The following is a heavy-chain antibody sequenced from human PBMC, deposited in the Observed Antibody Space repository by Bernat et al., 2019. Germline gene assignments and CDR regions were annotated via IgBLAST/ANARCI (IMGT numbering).Heavy chain of an antibody. CDR3: ASRPNLVRGVPPEDDY. CDR2: IIPILGIA. Sequence: QVQLVQSGAEVKKPGSSVKVSCKASGGTFSSYAISWVRQAPGQGLEWMGRIIPILGIANYAQKFQGRVTITAYKSTRTAYMELSSLRSEDTAVYYCASRPNLVRGVPPEDDYWGQGTLVTVSS. J-gene: IGHJ4*02. D-gene: IGHD3-10*02. V-gene: IGHV1-69*04. CDR1: GGTFSSYA.